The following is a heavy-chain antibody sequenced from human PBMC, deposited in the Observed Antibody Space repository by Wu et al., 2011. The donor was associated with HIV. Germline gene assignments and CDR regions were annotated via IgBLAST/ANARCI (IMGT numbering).Heavy chain of an antibody. D-gene: IGHD2/OR15-2a*01. V-gene: IGHV1-69*14. CDR1: GGTFNSYA. CDR3: ARGSVYHFNYNYLVV. Sequence: QVQLVQSGAEVKKPGSSVKVSCKASGGTFNSYAISWVRQAPGQGLEWMGGIIAIFGTANYAQKFQGRVTITADKSTTTTYMELNNLRSEDTAVYYCARGSVYHFNYNYLVVWGKGTTVTVSS. CDR2: IIAIFGTA. J-gene: IGHJ6*03.